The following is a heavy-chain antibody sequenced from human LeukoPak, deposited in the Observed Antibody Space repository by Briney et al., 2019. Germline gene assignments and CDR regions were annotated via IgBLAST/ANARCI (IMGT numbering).Heavy chain of an antibody. CDR3: ARRRYSSSFYYYYMDV. V-gene: IGHV1-8*02. Sequence: ASVKVSCKASGYTFTSYGISWVRQAPGQGLEWMGWMNPNSGNTGYAQKFQGRVTMTRNTSISTAYMELSSLRSEDTAVYYCARRRYSSSFYYYYMDVWGKGTTVTVSS. CDR1: GYTFTSYG. D-gene: IGHD6-6*01. CDR2: MNPNSGNT. J-gene: IGHJ6*03.